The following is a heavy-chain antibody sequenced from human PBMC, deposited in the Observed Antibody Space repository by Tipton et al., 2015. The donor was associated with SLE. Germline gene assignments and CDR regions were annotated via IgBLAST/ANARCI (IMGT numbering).Heavy chain of an antibody. D-gene: IGHD1-26*01. Sequence: GLVKPSETLSLTCAVYGGSFSGYYWTWIRQPPGKGLEWIGYIYYSGSTNYNPSLKSRVTISVDTSKNQFSLKLSSVTAADTAVYYCARERSVVGAPGDAFDIWGQGTMVTVSS. V-gene: IGHV4-59*01. CDR3: ARERSVVGAPGDAFDI. CDR2: IYYSGST. CDR1: GGSFSGYY. J-gene: IGHJ3*02.